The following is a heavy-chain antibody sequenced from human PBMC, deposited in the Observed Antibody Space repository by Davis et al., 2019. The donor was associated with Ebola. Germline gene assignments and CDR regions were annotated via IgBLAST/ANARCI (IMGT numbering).Heavy chain of an antibody. CDR3: ARGLEDTMIVVVMSLYDY. V-gene: IGHV3-7*03. D-gene: IGHD3-22*01. Sequence: GESLKISCAASGFTFSSYWMSWVRQAPGKGLEWVANIKQDGSEKYYVDSVKGRFTISRDNAKNSLYLQMNSLRAEDTAVYYCARGLEDTMIVVVMSLYDYWGQGTLVTVSS. J-gene: IGHJ4*02. CDR2: IKQDGSEK. CDR1: GFTFSSYW.